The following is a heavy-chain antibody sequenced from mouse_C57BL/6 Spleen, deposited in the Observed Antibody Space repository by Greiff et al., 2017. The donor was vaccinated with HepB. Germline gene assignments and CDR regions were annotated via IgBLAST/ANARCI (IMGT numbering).Heavy chain of an antibody. V-gene: IGHV1-26*01. Sequence: EVQLQQSGPELVKPGASVKISCKASGYTFTDYYMNWVKQSHGKSLEWIGDINPNNGGTSYNQKFKGKATLTVDKSSSTAYMELRSLTSEDSAVYYCARGGGNYEVNYWYFDVWGTGTTVTVSS. CDR3: ARGGGNYEVNYWYFDV. CDR2: INPNNGGT. CDR1: GYTFTDYY. J-gene: IGHJ1*03. D-gene: IGHD2-1*01.